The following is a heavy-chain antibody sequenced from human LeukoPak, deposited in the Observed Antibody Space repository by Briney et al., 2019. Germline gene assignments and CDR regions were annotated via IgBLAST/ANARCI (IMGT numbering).Heavy chain of an antibody. Sequence: SETLSLTCTVSGGSISSYYWSWIRQPPGKGLEWIGYIYDSGSTNYNPSPKSRVTISVDTSKNQFSLKLSSVTAADTAVYYCASSTLYYGMDVWGQGTTVTVSS. CDR3: ASSTLYYGMDV. CDR1: GGSISSYY. V-gene: IGHV4-59*08. CDR2: IYDSGST. J-gene: IGHJ6*02. D-gene: IGHD3-16*01.